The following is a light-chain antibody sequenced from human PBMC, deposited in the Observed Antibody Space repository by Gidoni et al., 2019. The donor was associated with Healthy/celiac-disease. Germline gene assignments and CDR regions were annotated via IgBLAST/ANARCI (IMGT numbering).Light chain of an antibody. CDR1: TSLLASDDGNTY. CDR2: TLS. J-gene: IGKJ5*01. CDR3: MQRIGFPSIT. V-gene: IGKV2-40*01. Sequence: DSVRNQTPLSLPVTPGEPASIYGRASTSLLASDDGNTYLAWYLQTPGQSPQLLIYTLSYRASGVPDRFSGSGSGTDFTLKISRVEAEDVGVYYCMQRIGFPSITFGQGTRLEIK.